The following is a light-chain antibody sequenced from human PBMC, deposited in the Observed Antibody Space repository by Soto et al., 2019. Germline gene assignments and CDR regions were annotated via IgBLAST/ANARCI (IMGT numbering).Light chain of an antibody. V-gene: IGLV1-40*01. Sequence: QSVLTQPPSVSGAPGQRVTISCTGSSSNIGAGYDVHWYQQRPGTAPKLLIYGNSNRTSGVPDRFSGSKSGTSASLAITGLQAEDEADYYGQSYDSSLSVYVFGTGTKLTVL. J-gene: IGLJ1*01. CDR2: GNS. CDR3: QSYDSSLSVYV. CDR1: SSNIGAGYD.